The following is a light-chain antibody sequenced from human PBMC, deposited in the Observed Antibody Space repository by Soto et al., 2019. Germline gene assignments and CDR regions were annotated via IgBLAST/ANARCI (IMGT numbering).Light chain of an antibody. CDR3: RQSSSTPPFT. V-gene: IGKV1-39*01. CDR2: AAS. J-gene: IGKJ3*01. Sequence: DIQMTQSPSSLSASVGDRVTITCRASQSISIYLNWYQQKPGKAPKLLIYAASSLQSGVPSRFSDDGSGTDFALIISSLQPEDFATYYCRQSSSTPPFTFVPGTKVDIK. CDR1: QSISIY.